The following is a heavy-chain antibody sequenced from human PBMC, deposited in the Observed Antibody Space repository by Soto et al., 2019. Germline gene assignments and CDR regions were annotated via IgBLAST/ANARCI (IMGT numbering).Heavy chain of an antibody. CDR2: IYYSGST. CDR1: GGSISSYY. J-gene: IGHJ4*02. D-gene: IGHD3-16*01. CDR3: ARHGDQIWGSYGPFDY. Sequence: SETLSLTCTVSGGSISSYYWSWIRQPPGKGLEWIGYIYYSGSTNSNPSLKSRVTISVDTSKNQFSLKLSSVTAADTAVYYCARHGDQIWGSYGPFDYWGQGTLVTVSS. V-gene: IGHV4-59*08.